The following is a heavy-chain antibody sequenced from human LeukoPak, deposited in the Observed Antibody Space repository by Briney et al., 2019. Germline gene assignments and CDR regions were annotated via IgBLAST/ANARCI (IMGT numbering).Heavy chain of an antibody. V-gene: IGHV3-23*01. CDR2: TSGSGGST. CDR1: GFTFSSYA. CDR3: AKCRSGGSCYNFDY. D-gene: IGHD2-15*01. J-gene: IGHJ4*02. Sequence: PGGSLRLSCAASGFTFSSYAMSWVRQAPGKGLEWVSGTSGSGGSTYYADSVKGRFTISRDNSKNTLFLQMNSLRAEDTAVHYCAKCRSGGSCYNFDYWGQGTLVTVSS.